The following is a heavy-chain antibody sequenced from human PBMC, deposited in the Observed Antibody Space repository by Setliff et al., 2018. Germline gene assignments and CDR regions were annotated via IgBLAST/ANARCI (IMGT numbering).Heavy chain of an antibody. V-gene: IGHV4-39*01. J-gene: IGHJ4*02. CDR2: IHYRGTT. Sequence: PSETLSLTCTVSGDSISSGSHYWGWIRQPPGKGLEWIGRIHYRGTTYSNVSLASRLTISVDTSKNQFSLKLRSVTAADTAVYYCARTGTYRYFDSWGQGTLVTVSS. CDR3: ARTGTYRYFDS. CDR1: GDSISSGSHY. D-gene: IGHD1-1*01.